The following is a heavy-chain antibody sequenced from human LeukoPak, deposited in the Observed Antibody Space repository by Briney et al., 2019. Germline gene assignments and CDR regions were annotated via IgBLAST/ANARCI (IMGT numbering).Heavy chain of an antibody. V-gene: IGHV3-48*03. D-gene: IGHD6-13*01. Sequence: GGSLRLSCAASGFTFSSYEMNWVRQAPGKGLEWVSYISRSASTIYYADSVKGRFTISRDNAKNSLYLQMNSLRAEDTAVYYCARDDDSSSWYPEVTDYWGQGTLVTVSS. CDR3: ARDDDSSSWYPEVTDY. CDR2: ISRSASTI. J-gene: IGHJ4*02. CDR1: GFTFSSYE.